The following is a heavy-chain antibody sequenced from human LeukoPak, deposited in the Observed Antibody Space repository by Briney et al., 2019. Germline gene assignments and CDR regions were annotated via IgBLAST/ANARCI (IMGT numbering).Heavy chain of an antibody. CDR1: GFTFSSYS. V-gene: IGHV3-48*01. D-gene: IGHD6-19*01. CDR2: ISSSSSTI. J-gene: IGHJ4*02. Sequence: GGSLRLSCAASGFTFSSYSMNWVRQAPGKGLEWVSYISSSSSTIYYADSVKGRFTISRDNAKNSLYLQMNSLRAEDTAVYYCARAETGYSSGWYMGYWGQGTLVTVSS. CDR3: ARAETGYSSGWYMGY.